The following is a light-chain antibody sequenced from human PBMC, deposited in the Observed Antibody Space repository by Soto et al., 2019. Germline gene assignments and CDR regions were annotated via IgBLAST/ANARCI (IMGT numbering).Light chain of an antibody. CDR2: DAS. CDR3: QQRSSWPEIT. Sequence: IVLTQSPVTLSLSPCDIATLSCRASETVSSYLLWYQPKPGQDPRLLIYDASERATGIPARFSGSGSGADFTLTISSLDPEDFAVYYCQQRSSWPEITFGQGTRLEIK. J-gene: IGKJ5*01. V-gene: IGKV3-11*01. CDR1: ETVSSY.